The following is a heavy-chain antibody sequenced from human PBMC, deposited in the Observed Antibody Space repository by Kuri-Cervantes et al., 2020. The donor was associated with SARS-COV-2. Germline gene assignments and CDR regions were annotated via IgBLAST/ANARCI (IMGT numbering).Heavy chain of an antibody. CDR3: ARAVGSSSAGDYSMDV. CDR1: GFTFSSYW. J-gene: IGHJ6*03. D-gene: IGHD6-6*01. CDR2: IKQDGSEK. V-gene: IGHV3-7*01. Sequence: GESLKISCAASGFTFSSYWMSWVRQAPGKGLEWMANIKQDGSEKYYVDSVKGRFTISRDNAKNSLYLQMNSLRADDTAVYYCARAVGSSSAGDYSMDVWGKGTTVTVSS.